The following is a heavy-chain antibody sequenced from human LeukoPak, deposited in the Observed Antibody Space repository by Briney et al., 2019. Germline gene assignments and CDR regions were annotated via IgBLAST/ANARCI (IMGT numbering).Heavy chain of an antibody. V-gene: IGHV1-2*02. CDR3: ARLVTAMVDY. J-gene: IGHJ4*02. Sequence: ASVKVSCQASGYTFTGFYMHWVRQAPGQGLEWMGWINPKSGGTNYARQFQGRVTVTRDTSISTVYMELSRLRSDDTAVYYCARLVTAMVDYWGQGTLVTVSS. CDR2: INPKSGGT. CDR1: GYTFTGFY. D-gene: IGHD2-8*01.